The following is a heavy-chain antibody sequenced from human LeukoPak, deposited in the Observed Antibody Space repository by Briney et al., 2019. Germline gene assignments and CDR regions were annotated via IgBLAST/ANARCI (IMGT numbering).Heavy chain of an antibody. CDR1: GGSFSGYY. Sequence: SETLSLTCAVYGGSFSGYYWSWIRQPPGKGLEWIGSFYYSGSTYYNPSLKSRVTISVDTSKNQFSLKLSSVTAADTAVYYCARQLAAMGGVLWYMDVWGKGTTVTVSS. CDR3: ARQLAAMGGVLWYMDV. J-gene: IGHJ6*03. D-gene: IGHD5-18*01. CDR2: FYYSGST. V-gene: IGHV4-34*01.